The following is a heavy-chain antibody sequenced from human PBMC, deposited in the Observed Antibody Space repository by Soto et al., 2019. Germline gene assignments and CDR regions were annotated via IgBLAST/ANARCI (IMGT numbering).Heavy chain of an antibody. J-gene: IGHJ3*02. V-gene: IGHV3-74*01. Sequence: GGSLRLSCAASGFKFSTYGMHWVRQAPGKGLLWVAGTWNDGSGASYADSVKGRFTISRDNAKNTLYLQINSLRAEDTAVYYCARDAFDIWGQGTMVTVS. CDR3: ARDAFDI. CDR1: GFKFSTYG. CDR2: TWNDGSGA.